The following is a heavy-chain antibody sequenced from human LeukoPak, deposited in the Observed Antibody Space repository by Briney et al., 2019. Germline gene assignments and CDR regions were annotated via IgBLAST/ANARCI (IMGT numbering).Heavy chain of an antibody. J-gene: IGHJ4*02. CDR1: GFNFSDYE. D-gene: IGHD6-13*01. CDR3: ARGYSSSHDY. CDR2: ISTDGSST. V-gene: IGHV3-74*01. Sequence: GGSLRLSCAASGFNFSDYEMNWLRQAPGKGLVWISRISTDGSSTNYADSVKGRFTISRDNAKNTLYLQMNSLRAEDTAVYYCARGYSSSHDYWGQGTLVTVSS.